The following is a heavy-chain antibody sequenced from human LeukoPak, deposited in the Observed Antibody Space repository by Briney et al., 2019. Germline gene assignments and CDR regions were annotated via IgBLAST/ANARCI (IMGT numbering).Heavy chain of an antibody. CDR1: GGSISSYY. J-gene: IGHJ4*02. Sequence: SETLSLTCTVSGGSISSYYWSWIRQPPGKGLGWIGYIYYSGSTNYNPSLKSRVTISVDTSKNQFSLKLSSVTAADTAVYYCARWLWASFDYWGQGTLVTVSS. V-gene: IGHV4-59*01. D-gene: IGHD5-18*01. CDR2: IYYSGST. CDR3: ARWLWASFDY.